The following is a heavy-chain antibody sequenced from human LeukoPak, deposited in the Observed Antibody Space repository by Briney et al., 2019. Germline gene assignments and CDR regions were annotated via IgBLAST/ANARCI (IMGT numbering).Heavy chain of an antibody. CDR1: GHTFTGYY. J-gene: IGHJ3*02. CDR3: ARHTVVTQYDAFDI. CDR2: INANSGGT. Sequence: ASVKVSCKASGHTFTGYYMHWVRQAPGQGLEWMGWINANSGGTNYAQKFQGRVTMTRDASISTAYMELSRLRSDDTAVYYCARHTVVTQYDAFDIWGQGTMVTVSS. V-gene: IGHV1-2*02. D-gene: IGHD4-23*01.